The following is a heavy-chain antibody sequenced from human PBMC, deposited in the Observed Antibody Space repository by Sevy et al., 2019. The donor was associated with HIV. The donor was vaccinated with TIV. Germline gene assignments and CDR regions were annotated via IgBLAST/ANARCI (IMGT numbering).Heavy chain of an antibody. CDR3: ASKGGSQPNDAFDT. V-gene: IGHV3-7*01. D-gene: IGHD3-10*01. J-gene: IGHJ3*02. CDR2: IKQDGSEK. CDR1: GFSFSWYW. Sequence: GGSLRLSCAASGFSFSWYWMSWVRQTPEKGLEWVANIKQDGSEKIYVYSVKGRFTISSDNARNSLYLQLNSLRAEDTAVYYCASKGGSQPNDAFDTWGQGTMVTVSS.